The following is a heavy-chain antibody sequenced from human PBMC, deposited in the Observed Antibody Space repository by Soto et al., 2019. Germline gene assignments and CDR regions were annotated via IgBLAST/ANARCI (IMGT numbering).Heavy chain of an antibody. Sequence: QERLQESGPGLVRPSQTLSLTCSASGDSLSSGGYYWNWIRQRPGKGLEWIGYIYYSGSTYYNPSLQSRVTMSMDTSNSQFSLKLSSVTVADTAVYYCARDTPVHKVNWFDPWGQGILVTVSS. D-gene: IGHD2-15*01. J-gene: IGHJ5*02. V-gene: IGHV4-31*03. CDR1: GDSLSSGGYY. CDR2: IYYSGST. CDR3: ARDTPVHKVNWFDP.